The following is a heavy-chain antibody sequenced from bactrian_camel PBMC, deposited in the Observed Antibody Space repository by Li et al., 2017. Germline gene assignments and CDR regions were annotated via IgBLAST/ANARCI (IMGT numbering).Heavy chain of an antibody. D-gene: IGHD7*01. Sequence: QVQLVESGGGSAQAGGSLRLSCKLSESHNVDYCMGWYRQATGKEREEVAVIDADGETTYADSVKGRFAISQDNSKRTLWLQMNDLKPEDTAVYYCVADPSVFPVCRIGVMRMDYRGQGTQVTVS. CDR3: VADPSVFPVCRIGVMRMDY. J-gene: IGHJ4*01. V-gene: IGHV3S55*01. CDR1: ESHNVDYC. CDR2: IDADGET.